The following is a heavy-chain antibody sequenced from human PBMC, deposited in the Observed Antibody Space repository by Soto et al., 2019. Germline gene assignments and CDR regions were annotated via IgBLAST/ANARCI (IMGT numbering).Heavy chain of an antibody. CDR3: ASETSSGTSDY. CDR2: IKQDGSEK. J-gene: IGHJ4*02. Sequence: EAQLVESGGGLVQPGGSLRLSCSGSGLSLSSYWMSWVRQAPGKGLEWVANIKQDGSEKYYLDSVRGRFTISRDNSKNSMSLQMNSLRADDTALYFCASETSSGTSDYWGQGTLVTVSS. V-gene: IGHV3-7*03. CDR1: GLSLSSYW. D-gene: IGHD1-26*01.